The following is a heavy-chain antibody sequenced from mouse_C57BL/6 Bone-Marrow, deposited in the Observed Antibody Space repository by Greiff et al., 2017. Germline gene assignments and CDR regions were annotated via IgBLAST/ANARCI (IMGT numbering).Heavy chain of an antibody. V-gene: IGHV1-64*01. CDR1: GYTFTSYW. J-gene: IGHJ3*01. CDR3: ASPYYYGSSFAWFAY. Sequence: VKLQQPGAELVKPGASVKLSCKASGYTFTSYWMHWVKQRPGQGLEWIGMIHPNSGSTNYNEKFKSKGTLTVDKSSSTVYMQLSSLTSENSAVYYCASPYYYGSSFAWFAYWGQGTLVTVSA. CDR2: IHPNSGST. D-gene: IGHD1-1*01.